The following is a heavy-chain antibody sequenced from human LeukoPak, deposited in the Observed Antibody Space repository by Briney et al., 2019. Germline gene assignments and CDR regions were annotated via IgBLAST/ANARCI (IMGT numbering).Heavy chain of an antibody. V-gene: IGHV3-33*01. CDR3: ATLANYGDFAFDF. CDR2: IWYDGSKR. J-gene: IGHJ3*01. D-gene: IGHD4-17*01. Sequence: GRSLRLSCAASGFTFSSYGMHWVRQAPDKGLEWVAVIWYDGSKRYYTDSVTGRFTISRDNSKNTLYLQMNSLRAEDTAMYYCATLANYGDFAFDFWGQGTMVTVS. CDR1: GFTFSSYG.